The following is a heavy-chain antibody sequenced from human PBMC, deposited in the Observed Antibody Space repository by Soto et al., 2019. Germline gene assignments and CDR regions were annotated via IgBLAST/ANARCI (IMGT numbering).Heavy chain of an antibody. J-gene: IGHJ4*02. CDR2: VRTKPNTYAT. Sequence: GESLKISCAASGFTFSASAMHWVRQASGKGLEWIARVRTKPNTYATEYAASVKGRFTISRDDSKNTAYLQMNSLEAEDTAVYYCTCPNHDYVDYFDYWGQGTPVTVS. V-gene: IGHV3-73*01. CDR3: TCPNHDYVDYFDY. CDR1: GFTFSASA. D-gene: IGHD4-17*01.